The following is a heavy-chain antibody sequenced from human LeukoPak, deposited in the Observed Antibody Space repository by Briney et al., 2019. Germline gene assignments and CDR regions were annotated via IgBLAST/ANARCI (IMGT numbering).Heavy chain of an antibody. J-gene: IGHJ3*02. Sequence: GGSLRLSCAASGFTFSGYWMHWVRQVPGKGLVWVSRINDDGRYTVYADSVKGRFTISRDNAKNSLYLQMNSLRAEDTAVYYCARDRGVRYFDWLPNDAFDIWGQGTMVTVSS. D-gene: IGHD3-9*01. CDR2: INDDGRYT. CDR3: ARDRGVRYFDWLPNDAFDI. V-gene: IGHV3-74*01. CDR1: GFTFSGYW.